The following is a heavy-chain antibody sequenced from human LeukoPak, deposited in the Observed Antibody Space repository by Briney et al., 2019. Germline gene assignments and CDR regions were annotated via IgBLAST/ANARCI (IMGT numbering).Heavy chain of an antibody. Sequence: LGESLKISCKGSGYSFTTYWIGWVRQMPGKGLEWMGIIYPGDSETKYSPSFQGQVTTSADKSISTAYLQWNSLKASDTAMYYCARIGITGEYCGSSNCSTDAFDLWGQGTMVTVSS. CDR3: ARIGITGEYCGSSNCSTDAFDL. J-gene: IGHJ3*01. CDR1: GYSFTTYW. D-gene: IGHD2-15*01. V-gene: IGHV5-51*01. CDR2: IYPGDSET.